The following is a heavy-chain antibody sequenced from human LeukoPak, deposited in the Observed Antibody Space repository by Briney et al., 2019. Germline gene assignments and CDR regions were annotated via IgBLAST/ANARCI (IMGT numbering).Heavy chain of an antibody. J-gene: IGHJ5*02. CDR1: GGSIGTSSYY. Sequence: PSETLSLTCTVSGGSIGTSSYYWGWIRQPPGKGLEWIGSIYYTGSTNYNPSLKSRVTISIDTSKDQFSLKLTSVTAADTAVYYCAREGGFGSYGINWFDPWGQGTLVTVSS. CDR2: IYYTGST. D-gene: IGHD3-16*01. V-gene: IGHV4-39*07. CDR3: AREGGFGSYGINWFDP.